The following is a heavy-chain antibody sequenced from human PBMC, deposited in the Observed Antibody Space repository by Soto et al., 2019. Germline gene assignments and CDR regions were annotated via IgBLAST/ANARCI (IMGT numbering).Heavy chain of an antibody. CDR1: GFTLSGYA. V-gene: IGHV3-64*01. J-gene: IGHJ6*03. D-gene: IGHD6-6*01. CDR3: ARRARPDFYYMDV. Sequence: EVQLAESGGGLAQPGGSLRLSRAASGFTLSGYAMEWVRQAPGKGLEYVSGISSNGVGTYYANSVQGRFTISRDNSKNTVYLQMGSLRPEDMAVYYCARRARPDFYYMDVWGKGTTVTVSS. CDR2: ISSNGVGT.